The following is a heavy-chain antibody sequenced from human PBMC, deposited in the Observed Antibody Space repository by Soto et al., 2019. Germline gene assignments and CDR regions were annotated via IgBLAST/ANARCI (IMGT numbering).Heavy chain of an antibody. D-gene: IGHD3-3*01. V-gene: IGHV3-21*01. CDR3: AREYRGTIFGVVIRIFDY. CDR1: VFTISTHS. Sequence: GGSMRLTCAVSVFTISTHSMNWIRQAPGKGLEWVSSISSSSSYIYYADSVKGRFTISRDNAKNSLYLQMNSLRAEDTAVYYCAREYRGTIFGVVIRIFDYWGQGTLVTVSS. CDR2: ISSSSSYI. J-gene: IGHJ4*02.